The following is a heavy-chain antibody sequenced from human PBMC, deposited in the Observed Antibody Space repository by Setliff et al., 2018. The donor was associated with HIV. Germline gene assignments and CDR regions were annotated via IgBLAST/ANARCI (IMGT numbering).Heavy chain of an antibody. CDR1: GFTFGDYA. CDR2: IRSKSYSTTT. Sequence: HPGGSLRLSCTASGFTFGDYAMSWFRQAPGKGLEWVGFIRSKSYSTTTEYAASVKGRFIISRDDSKGIAYLQMNSLRTEDTAVYYCARDPIDYGDSPFDYWGQGTLVTVSS. CDR3: ARDPIDYGDSPFDY. D-gene: IGHD4-17*01. J-gene: IGHJ4*02. V-gene: IGHV3-49*03.